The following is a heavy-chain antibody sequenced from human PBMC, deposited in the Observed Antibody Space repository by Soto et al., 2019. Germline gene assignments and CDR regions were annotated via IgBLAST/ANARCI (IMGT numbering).Heavy chain of an antibody. CDR1: GFSLTTSGEG. D-gene: IGHD3-3*01. J-gene: IGHJ4*02. Sequence: QITLNESGPTVVRPTEPLTLTCRFSGFSLTTSGEGVGWIRQSPGKAPEWLALLYWDDDKSYSASLKSRLTITKDTSKNQVVLTVSDLDPTDTATYYCAHRVLRTVFGLVTTTAIYFDFWGQGTPVAVSS. CDR2: LYWDDDK. CDR3: AHRVLRTVFGLVTTTAIYFDF. V-gene: IGHV2-5*02.